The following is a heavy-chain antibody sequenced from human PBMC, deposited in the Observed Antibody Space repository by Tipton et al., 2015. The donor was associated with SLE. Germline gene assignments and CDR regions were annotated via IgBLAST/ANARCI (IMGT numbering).Heavy chain of an antibody. CDR1: GYTFRGHD. CDR2: INPYSGVT. CDR3: ARAYYDFWSGYYNWFDP. J-gene: IGHJ5*02. Sequence: QSGPEVKKPGASVKVSCKASGYTFRGHDIHWVRQAPGQGLEWMGRINPYSGVTNFAQKFQGRVTMTRDTSINTAYMDLSRLTSDDTAVYYCARAYYDFWSGYYNWFDPWGQGTLVTVSS. V-gene: IGHV1-2*06. D-gene: IGHD3-3*01.